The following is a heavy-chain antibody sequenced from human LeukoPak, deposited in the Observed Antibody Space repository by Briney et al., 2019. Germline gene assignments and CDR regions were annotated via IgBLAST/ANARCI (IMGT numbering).Heavy chain of an antibody. CDR3: ARGNSVAATDISY. CDR2: ISSSRGYI. Sequence: GGSLRLSCAASGFTFSKYIVNWVRPPPGKGLEKFKSISSSRGYIYYAESVKGRFNISRDNAKKSLYLQMNSRRAEDTAVYYCARGNSVAATDISYWGQGTLVTVSS. J-gene: IGHJ4*02. V-gene: IGHV3-21*01. D-gene: IGHD6-19*01. CDR1: GFTFSKYI.